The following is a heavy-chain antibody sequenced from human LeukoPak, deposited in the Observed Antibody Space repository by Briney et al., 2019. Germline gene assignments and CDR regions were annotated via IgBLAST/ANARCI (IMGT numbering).Heavy chain of an antibody. D-gene: IGHD2-15*01. CDR3: ARVAQKAFDI. J-gene: IGHJ3*02. CDR2: ISSSSYI. CDR1: GFTFSSYS. Sequence: GGSLRLSCAASGFTFSSYSMNWVRQAPGKGLEWVSSISSSSYIYYADSVKVRFTISRDNAKTSLYLQMNSLRAEDTAVYYCARVAQKAFDIWGQGTMVTVSS. V-gene: IGHV3-21*01.